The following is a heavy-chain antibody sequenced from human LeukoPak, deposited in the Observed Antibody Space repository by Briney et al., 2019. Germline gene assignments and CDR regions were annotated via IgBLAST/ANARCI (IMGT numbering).Heavy chain of an antibody. V-gene: IGHV4-59*08. CDR3: ARQFEF. CDR2: IYSSGSI. CDR1: GGSLSSYY. Sequence: SETLSLTCTVFGGSLSSYYWVWVRQPPGKGLEWIGLIYSSGSIKYNPSLKSRLTISLDTSKNQISLKLTSVTAADTAIYYCARQFEFWGQGTLVTVSS. J-gene: IGHJ4*02.